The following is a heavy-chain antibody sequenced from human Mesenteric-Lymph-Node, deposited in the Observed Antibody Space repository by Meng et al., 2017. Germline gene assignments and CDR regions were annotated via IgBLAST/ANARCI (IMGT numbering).Heavy chain of an antibody. CDR3: TRVSRAWDYFDY. Sequence: RLQETGPGVVLPASALLLTCSVAGCCVSSDAYSWTCIRPHPEEVLELCGNNYCRRSTYYDPPLKRRIIISITSSKNQSSLNLSSVTAADTAVYYCTRVSRAWDYFDYWGQGTLVTVSS. V-gene: IGHV4-31*03. J-gene: IGHJ4*02. D-gene: IGHD2-2*01. CDR2: NYCRRST. CDR1: GCCVSSDAYS.